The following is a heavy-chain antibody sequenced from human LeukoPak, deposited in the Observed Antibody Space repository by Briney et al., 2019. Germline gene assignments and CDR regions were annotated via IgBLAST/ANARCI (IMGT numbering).Heavy chain of an antibody. CDR1: GGSFSGYY. J-gene: IGHJ4*02. Sequence: PSETLSLTCAVYGGSFSGYYWSWIRQPPGKGLEWIGEINHSGSTNYNPSLKSRVTISVDTSKNQFSLKLSSVTAADTAVYYCARVVKWLLLRRYYFDYWGQGTLVTVSS. D-gene: IGHD3-22*01. CDR2: INHSGST. CDR3: ARVVKWLLLRRYYFDY. V-gene: IGHV4-34*01.